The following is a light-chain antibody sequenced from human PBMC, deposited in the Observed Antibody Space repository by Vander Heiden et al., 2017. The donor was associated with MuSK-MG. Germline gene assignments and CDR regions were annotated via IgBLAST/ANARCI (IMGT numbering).Light chain of an antibody. CDR2: EVS. V-gene: IGLV2-14*01. CDR3: SSYTSSCTGV. J-gene: IGLJ1*01. Sequence: QSALTQPASVSGSPGQSITISCTGTSSDVGGYKYVSWYQQSPGNAPKLMIYEVSNRPSGVSNRFSGSKSGNTASLTISGLQAEDEADYYCSSYTSSCTGVFGTGTKVAVL. CDR1: SSDVGGYKY.